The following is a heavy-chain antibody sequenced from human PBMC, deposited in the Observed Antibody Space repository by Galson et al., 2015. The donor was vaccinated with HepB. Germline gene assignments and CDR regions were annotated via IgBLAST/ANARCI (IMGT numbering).Heavy chain of an antibody. V-gene: IGHV4-34*01. CDR2: INHSGST. CDR3: ARGGRFRRRLDY. D-gene: IGHD3-10*01. J-gene: IGHJ4*02. CDR1: GGSFSGYY. Sequence: ETLSLTCAVYGGSFSGYYWSWIRQPPGKGLEWIGEINHSGSTNYNPSLKSRVTISVDTSKNQFSLKLSSVTAADTVVYYCARGGRFRRRLDYWGQGTLVTVSS.